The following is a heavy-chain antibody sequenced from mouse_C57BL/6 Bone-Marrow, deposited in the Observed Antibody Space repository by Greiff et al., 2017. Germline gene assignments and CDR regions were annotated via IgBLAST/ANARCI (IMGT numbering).Heavy chain of an antibody. Sequence: QVQLQQPGAELVRPGSSVKLSCKASGYTFTSYWMDWVKQRPGQGLEMIGNIYPSDSETHYNQKFKDKATLTVDKSSSTAYMQLSSLTSEDSAVYYCARSGYQDPFAYWGQGTLVTVSA. D-gene: IGHD3-1*01. V-gene: IGHV1-61*01. CDR2: IYPSDSET. CDR3: ARSGYQDPFAY. J-gene: IGHJ3*01. CDR1: GYTFTSYW.